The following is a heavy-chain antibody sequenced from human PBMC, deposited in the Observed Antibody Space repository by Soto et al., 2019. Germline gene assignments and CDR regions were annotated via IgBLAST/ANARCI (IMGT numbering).Heavy chain of an antibody. CDR1: GYTLTALS. J-gene: IGHJ4*02. Sequence: ASVKVSCKVSGYTLTALSMHWVRQAPGKGLEWMGGFDPEDGETIYAQKFQGRVTMTEDTSTDTAYMELSSLRSEDTAVYYCATDKAYYYDSSGYPNPFDYWGQGTLVTVSS. D-gene: IGHD3-22*01. CDR3: ATDKAYYYDSSGYPNPFDY. CDR2: FDPEDGET. V-gene: IGHV1-24*01.